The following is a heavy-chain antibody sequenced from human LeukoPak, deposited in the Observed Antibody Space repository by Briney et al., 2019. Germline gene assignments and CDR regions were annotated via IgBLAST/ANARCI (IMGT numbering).Heavy chain of an antibody. CDR1: GYTFTSYD. CDR3: ARSYYDSSGYYFDAFDI. V-gene: IGHV1-8*03. Sequence: ASVKVSCKASGYTFTSYDINWVRQATGQGLEWMGWMNPNSGNTGYAQKFQGRVTITRNTSISTAYMELSSLRSEDTAVYCCARSYYDSSGYYFDAFDIWGQGTMVTVSS. CDR2: MNPNSGNT. J-gene: IGHJ3*02. D-gene: IGHD3-22*01.